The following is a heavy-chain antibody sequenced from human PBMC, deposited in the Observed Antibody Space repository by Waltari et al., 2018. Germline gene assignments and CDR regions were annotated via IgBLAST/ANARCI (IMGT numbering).Heavy chain of an antibody. J-gene: IGHJ3*02. CDR3: AKFPLEDAFDI. CDR2: ISGSGGST. CDR1: GLPFSSYS. Sequence: EVQLLEYGGGLVQPGGSLRLSCAASGLPFSSYSMIWFRQAPGKGLECVSAISGSGGSTYYADSVKGRFTISRDNSKNTLYLQMNSLRAEDTAVYYCAKFPLEDAFDIWGQGTMVTVSS. V-gene: IGHV3-23*01.